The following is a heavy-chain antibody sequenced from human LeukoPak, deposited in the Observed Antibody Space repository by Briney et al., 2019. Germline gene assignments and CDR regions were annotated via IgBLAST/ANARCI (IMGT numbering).Heavy chain of an antibody. Sequence: GGSLRLSCAASGLTVSSNNMSWVRQAPGKGGEWGSVLYSCSCTYYADSLKGPFTIPTDNSQNTVYLQMNSLRPEDTAVYYCARDLGRQQLVAGWFDLWGQGTLVTVSS. CDR3: ARDLGRQQLVAGWFDL. J-gene: IGHJ5*02. CDR2: LYSCSCT. V-gene: IGHV3-66*03. CDR1: GLTVSSNN. D-gene: IGHD6-13*01.